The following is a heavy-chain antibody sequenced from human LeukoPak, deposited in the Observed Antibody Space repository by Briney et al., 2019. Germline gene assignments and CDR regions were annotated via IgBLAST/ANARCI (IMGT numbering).Heavy chain of an antibody. D-gene: IGHD2-2*01. Sequence: SETLSLTCTVSGGSISSYYWSWIRQPPGKGLEWIGYIYNTGRTNYNPSLECRVTIAVDTSKNQFYLKLSSVTAADTAVYYCARDRYAVGHNCFDPWGQGTLVTVSS. CDR1: GGSISSYY. J-gene: IGHJ5*02. V-gene: IGHV4-59*01. CDR3: ARDRYAVGHNCFDP. CDR2: IYNTGRT.